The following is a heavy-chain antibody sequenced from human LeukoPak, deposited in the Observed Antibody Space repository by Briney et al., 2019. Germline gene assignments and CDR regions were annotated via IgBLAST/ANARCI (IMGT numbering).Heavy chain of an antibody. CDR3: AKDYEWDIVVVVAATYFDY. CDR2: ISGSGGST. J-gene: IGHJ4*02. V-gene: IGHV3-23*01. CDR1: GFTFSSYA. Sequence: PGGSLRLSCAASGFTFSSYAMSWVRQAQGKGLEWVSAISGSGGSTYYADSVKGRFTISRDNSKNTLYLQMNSLRAEDTAVYYCAKDYEWDIVVVVAATYFDYWGQGTLVTVPS. D-gene: IGHD2-15*01.